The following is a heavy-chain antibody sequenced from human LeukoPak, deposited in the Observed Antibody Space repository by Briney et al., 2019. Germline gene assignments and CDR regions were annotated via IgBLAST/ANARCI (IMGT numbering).Heavy chain of an antibody. J-gene: IGHJ4*02. CDR1: GYTFNTFG. CDR3: ARDSRYCSGGSCYAFDY. CDR2: ISAYNGNT. Sequence: ASVKVSCKASGYTFNTFGITWVRQAPGQGLEWMGWISAYNGNTNYAQKLQGRVTMTTDTSTSTAYMELRSLRSDDTAVYYCARDSRYCSGGSCYAFDYWGQGTLVTVSS. V-gene: IGHV1-18*01. D-gene: IGHD2-15*01.